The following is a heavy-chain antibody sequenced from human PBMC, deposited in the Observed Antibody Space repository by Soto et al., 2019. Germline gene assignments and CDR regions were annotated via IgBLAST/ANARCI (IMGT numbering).Heavy chain of an antibody. CDR3: ARPKRSGYDRGDSYYHTMDV. J-gene: IGHJ6*02. CDR2: ILPMFGAV. V-gene: IGHV1-69*06. Sequence: QMQLVQSGTEVKKSGSSVKVSCKASGGTSSNFVITWVRQVPGQGLEWLGGILPMFGAVKYAQKFQDRLTITADRSTKTAAMELGSLRPEDTAVYYCARPKRSGYDRGDSYYHTMDVWGHGNKVTVS. CDR1: GGTSSNFV. D-gene: IGHD3-3*01.